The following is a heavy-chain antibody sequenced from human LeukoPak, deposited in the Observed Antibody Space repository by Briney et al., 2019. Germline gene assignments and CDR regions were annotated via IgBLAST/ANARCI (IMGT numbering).Heavy chain of an antibody. CDR3: VKDFGGNSDY. Sequence: GGSLRLSCAASRFNVNNYWMHWVRQAPGKGLVWVSRINEDGRVTSYAGSVRGRFAISRDSVENTLHLQMNSLRAEDTAVYYCVKDFGGNSDYWGQGTLVTVSS. J-gene: IGHJ4*02. CDR2: INEDGRVT. D-gene: IGHD4-23*01. V-gene: IGHV3-74*01. CDR1: RFNVNNYW.